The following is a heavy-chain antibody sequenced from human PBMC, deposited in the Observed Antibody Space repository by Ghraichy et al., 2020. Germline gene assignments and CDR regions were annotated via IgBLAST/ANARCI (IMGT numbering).Heavy chain of an antibody. J-gene: IGHJ6*03. CDR2: IGTAGDT. CDR3: ARDGQPTVRGYYYMDV. CDR1: GFTFSSYD. V-gene: IGHV3-13*01. Sequence: LSLTCAASGFTFSSYDMHWVRQATGKGLEWVSAIGTAGDTYYPGSVKGRFTISRENAKNSLYLQMNSLRAGDTAVYYCARDGQPTVRGYYYMDVWGKGTTVTVSS. D-gene: IGHD4-11*01.